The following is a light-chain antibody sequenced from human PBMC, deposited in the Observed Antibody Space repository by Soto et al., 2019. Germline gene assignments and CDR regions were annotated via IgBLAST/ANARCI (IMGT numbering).Light chain of an antibody. V-gene: IGKV3-11*01. CDR1: QSVSSY. CDR3: QHRSN. CDR2: DAS. J-gene: IGKJ3*01. Sequence: EIVLTQSPATLSLSPGERATLSCRASQSVSSYLAWYQQKPGQAPRLLIYDASNRATGIPARFSGSGSGTDFTLTISSLEPEDFAVYYCQHRSNFGPRTKVDIK.